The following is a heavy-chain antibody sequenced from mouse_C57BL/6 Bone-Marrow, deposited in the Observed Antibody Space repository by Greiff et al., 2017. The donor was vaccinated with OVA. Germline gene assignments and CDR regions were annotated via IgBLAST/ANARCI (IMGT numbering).Heavy chain of an antibody. V-gene: IGHV1-82*01. D-gene: IGHD2-3*01. Sequence: VQLQQSGPELVKPGASVKISCKASGYAFSSSWMNWVKQRPGKGLEWIGRIYPGDGDTNYNGKFKGKATLTADKSSSTAYMQLSSLTSEDSAVYFCARDGGHDWFAYWGQGTLVTVSA. J-gene: IGHJ3*01. CDR2: IYPGDGDT. CDR1: GYAFSSSW. CDR3: ARDGGHDWFAY.